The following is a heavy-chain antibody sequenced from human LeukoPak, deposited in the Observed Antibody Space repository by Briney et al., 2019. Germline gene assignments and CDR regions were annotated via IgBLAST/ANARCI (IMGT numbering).Heavy chain of an antibody. V-gene: IGHV3-30-3*01. CDR1: GFTFSSYA. CDR2: ISYDGSNK. D-gene: IGHD2-2*01. J-gene: IGHJ4*02. Sequence: GGSLRLSCAASGFTFSSYAMHWVRQAPGKGLEWVAVISYDGSNKYYADSVKGRFTISRDNSKNTLYLQMNSLRAEDTAVYYCARDGYCSSTSCYYFDYWGQGTLVTVSS. CDR3: ARDGYCSSTSCYYFDY.